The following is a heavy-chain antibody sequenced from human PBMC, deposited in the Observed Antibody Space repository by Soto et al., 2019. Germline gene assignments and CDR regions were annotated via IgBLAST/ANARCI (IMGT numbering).Heavy chain of an antibody. V-gene: IGHV4-39*01. CDR1: GGSISSSSYY. CDR2: IYYSGST. Sequence: TSETLSLTCTVSGGSISSSSYYWGWIRQPPGKGLEWIGSIYYSGSTYYNPSLKSRVTISVDTSKNQFSLKLTSVTAADTAVYYCARAGELVYGMDVWGQGTTVTVSS. CDR3: ARAGELVYGMDV. J-gene: IGHJ6*02. D-gene: IGHD1-26*01.